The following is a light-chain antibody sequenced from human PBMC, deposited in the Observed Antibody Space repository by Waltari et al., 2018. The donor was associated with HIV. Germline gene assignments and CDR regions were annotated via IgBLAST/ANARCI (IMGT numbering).Light chain of an antibody. CDR2: AAS. CDR1: QSISSY. J-gene: IGKJ4*01. CDR3: QQSYSTPLT. Sequence: DIQMTQSPSSLSASVGDRVTITCRASQSISSYLNWYQQKPGKAPKVLIYAASSLQSGGPSMFSGSGSGTDFTLTISSLQPEDFATYYCQQSYSTPLTFGGGTKVEIK. V-gene: IGKV1-39*01.